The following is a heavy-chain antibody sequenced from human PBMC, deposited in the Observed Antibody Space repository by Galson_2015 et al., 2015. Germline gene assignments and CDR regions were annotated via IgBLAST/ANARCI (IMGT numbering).Heavy chain of an antibody. Sequence: SLRLSCAASGFTFSSYGMHWVRQAPGKGLEWVAVISYDGSNKYYADSVKGRFTISRDNSKNTLYLQMNSLRAEDTAVYYCARDGVWSDYGSGGNWFDPWGQGTLVTVSS. CDR2: ISYDGSNK. V-gene: IGHV3-30*03. CDR1: GFTFSSYG. D-gene: IGHD3-10*01. J-gene: IGHJ5*02. CDR3: ARDGVWSDYGSGGNWFDP.